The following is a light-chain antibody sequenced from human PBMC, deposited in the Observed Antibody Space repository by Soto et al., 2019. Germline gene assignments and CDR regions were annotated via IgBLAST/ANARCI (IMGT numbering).Light chain of an antibody. Sequence: DIQLTQSPSFLSASVGDRVTITCRASQGISNYLAWYQQKPGKVPQLLIYAASTLQSGVPSRFSGSGSGTEFTLRISSLQPEDFATYYCQELKSYLYTVGQGTKLDIK. CDR3: QELKSYLYT. CDR1: QGISNY. CDR2: AAS. J-gene: IGKJ2*01. V-gene: IGKV1-9*01.